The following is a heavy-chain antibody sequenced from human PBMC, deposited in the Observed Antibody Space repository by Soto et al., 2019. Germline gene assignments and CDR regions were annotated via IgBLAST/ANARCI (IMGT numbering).Heavy chain of an antibody. CDR1: GFTFSSYW. Sequence: GGSLRLSCAASGFTFSSYWMSWVRQAPGKGLEWVANIKQDGSEKYYVDSVKGRFTISRDNAKNSLYLQMNSLRAEDTAVYYCARGPPQNWNDVLSWFDPWGQGTLVTVSS. CDR2: IKQDGSEK. D-gene: IGHD1-1*01. V-gene: IGHV3-7*01. CDR3: ARGPPQNWNDVLSWFDP. J-gene: IGHJ5*02.